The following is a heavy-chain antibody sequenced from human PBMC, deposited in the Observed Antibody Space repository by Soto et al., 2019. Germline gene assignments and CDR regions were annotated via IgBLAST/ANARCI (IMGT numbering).Heavy chain of an antibody. J-gene: IGHJ6*04. CDR3: ERLGYDFWSGYNYYYYGTDV. Sequence: GESLKISCKGSGYSFTSYWIGWVRQMPGKGLEWMGIIYPGDSDTRYSPSFQGQVTISADKSISTAYLQWSSLKASDTAMYYCERLGYDFWSGYNYYYYGTDVWGKGTTVTVSS. V-gene: IGHV5-51*01. D-gene: IGHD3-3*01. CDR1: GYSFTSYW. CDR2: IYPGDSDT.